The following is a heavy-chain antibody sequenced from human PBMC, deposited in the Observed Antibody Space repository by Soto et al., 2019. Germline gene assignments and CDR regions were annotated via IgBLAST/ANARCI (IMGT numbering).Heavy chain of an antibody. CDR2: ISSSSSYI. Sequence: PGGSLRLSCAASGFTFSSYSMNWVRQAPGKGLEWVSSISSSSSYIYYADSVKGRFTISRDNAKNSLYLQMNSRRAEDTAVYYCARGFGVVVPAAPPYYYYYGMDVWGQGTTVTVSS. J-gene: IGHJ6*02. V-gene: IGHV3-21*01. CDR3: ARGFGVVVPAAPPYYYYYGMDV. CDR1: GFTFSSYS. D-gene: IGHD2-2*01.